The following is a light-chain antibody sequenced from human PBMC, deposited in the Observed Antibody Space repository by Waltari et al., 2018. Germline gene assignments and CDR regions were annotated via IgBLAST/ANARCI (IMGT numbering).Light chain of an antibody. CDR2: DAS. CDR3: QQYDSL. V-gene: IGKV1-33*01. J-gene: IGKJ2*01. CDR1: QDISNY. Sequence: DIQMTQSPSSLSASVGDRVTITCQASQDISNYLNWYQQKPGKAPKLLIYDASNLETGVPSRVSGSGSGTDFTFTISSLQPEDIATYYCQQYDSLFGQGTKLEIK.